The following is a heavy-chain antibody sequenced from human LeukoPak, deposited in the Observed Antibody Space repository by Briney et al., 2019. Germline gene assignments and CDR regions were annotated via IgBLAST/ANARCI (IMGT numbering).Heavy chain of an antibody. CDR3: ARGDYGSGTYLWGS. Sequence: PSETLSLTCSVSGGSIGTTYYWGVIRQPPGKGLEWIAAIYYNGNTYYKPSLKSRVTMSVDTSQNQFSLQLTSVTAADTAVYYCARGDYGSGTYLWGSWGQGILVTVSP. CDR2: IYYNGNT. V-gene: IGHV4-39*07. D-gene: IGHD3-10*01. CDR1: GGSIGTTYY. J-gene: IGHJ5*02.